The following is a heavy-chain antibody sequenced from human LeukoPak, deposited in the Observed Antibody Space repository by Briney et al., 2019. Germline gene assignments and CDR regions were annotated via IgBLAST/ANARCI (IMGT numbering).Heavy chain of an antibody. V-gene: IGHV3-11*06. D-gene: IGHD2-2*01. Sequence: GGSLRFSCAASGFTFSDYYMSWIRQAPGKGLEWVSYISSSSSYTNYADSVKGRFTISRDNAKNSLYLQMNSLRAEDTAVYYCARAVVPAATFDYWGQGTLVTVSS. J-gene: IGHJ4*02. CDR3: ARAVVPAATFDY. CDR2: ISSSSSYT. CDR1: GFTFSDYY.